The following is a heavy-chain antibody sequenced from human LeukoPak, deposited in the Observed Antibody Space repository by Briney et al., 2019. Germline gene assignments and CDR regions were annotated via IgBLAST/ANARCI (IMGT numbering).Heavy chain of an antibody. Sequence: NPSETLSLTCTVPGGSISSGSYYWSWIRQLAGKGLEWIGRLYTSGSTNYSPSLKSRVTISVDASKNQFSLRLTSVTAADTAVYYCARSPGPDLNYYDTSGSYYFDYWGQGTLVTVSS. J-gene: IGHJ4*02. CDR3: ARSPGPDLNYYDTSGSYYFDY. CDR1: GGSISSGSYY. V-gene: IGHV4-61*02. D-gene: IGHD3-22*01. CDR2: LYTSGST.